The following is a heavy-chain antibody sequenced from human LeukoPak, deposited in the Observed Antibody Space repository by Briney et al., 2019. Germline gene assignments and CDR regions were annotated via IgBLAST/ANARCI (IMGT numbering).Heavy chain of an antibody. D-gene: IGHD6-6*01. CDR1: GYTFTSYD. Sequence: ASVKVSCKASGYTFTSYDINWVRQATGQGLEWMGWMNPNSGNTGYAQKFQGRVTMTRNTSISTAYMELSSLRSEDTAVYYCARNLRVAIAARPGRTFDPWGQGTLVTVSS. CDR2: MNPNSGNT. J-gene: IGHJ5*02. CDR3: ARNLRVAIAARPGRTFDP. V-gene: IGHV1-8*01.